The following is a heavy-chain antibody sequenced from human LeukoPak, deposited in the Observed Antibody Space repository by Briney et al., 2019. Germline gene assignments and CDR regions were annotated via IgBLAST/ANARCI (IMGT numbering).Heavy chain of an antibody. Sequence: SETLSLTCAVSGYSISSGYYWGWIRQPPGNGLEWIGSIYHSGSTYYNPSLKSRVTISVDTSKNQFSLKLSSVTAADTAVYYCARRGEPNYFDYWGQGTLVTVSS. V-gene: IGHV4-38-2*01. J-gene: IGHJ4*02. D-gene: IGHD1-14*01. CDR3: ARRGEPNYFDY. CDR1: GYSISSGYY. CDR2: IYHSGST.